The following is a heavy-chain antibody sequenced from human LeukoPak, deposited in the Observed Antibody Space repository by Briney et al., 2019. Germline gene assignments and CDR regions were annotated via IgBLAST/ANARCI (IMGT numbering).Heavy chain of an antibody. J-gene: IGHJ4*02. CDR1: GFTFSSYA. D-gene: IGHD6-13*01. CDR2: ISGSGGST. V-gene: IGHV3-23*01. CDR3: AKAPYSNTDFDY. Sequence: GXSXRLSCAASGFTFSSYAMSWVRQGPGKGLEWVSAISGSGGSTYYADSVKGRFTISRDNSKNTLYLQMNSLRAEDTAVYYCAKAPYSNTDFDYWGQGTLVTVSS.